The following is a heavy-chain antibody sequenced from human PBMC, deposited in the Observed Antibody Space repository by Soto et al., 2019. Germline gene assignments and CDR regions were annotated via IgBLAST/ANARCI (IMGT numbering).Heavy chain of an antibody. V-gene: IGHV4-34*01. CDR3: ARAPIGLDTNFDY. CDR1: GGSFSGYY. Sequence: LSLTCAVYGGSFSGYYWSWIRQPPGKGLEWIGEINHSGSTNYNPSLKSRVTISVDTSKNQFSLKLSSVTAADTAVYYCARAPIGLDTNFDYWGQGTLVTVSS. J-gene: IGHJ4*02. D-gene: IGHD1-1*01. CDR2: INHSGST.